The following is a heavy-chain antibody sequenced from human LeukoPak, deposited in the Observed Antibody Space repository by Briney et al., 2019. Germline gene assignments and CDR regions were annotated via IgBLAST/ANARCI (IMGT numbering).Heavy chain of an antibody. D-gene: IGHD3-22*01. CDR1: GFTFSSYS. CDR3: ARETVYYYDSSGYYYDVSFDY. V-gene: IGHV3-21*01. J-gene: IGHJ4*02. CDR2: ISSSSYI. Sequence: GGSLRLSCAASGFTFSSYSMNWVCQAPGKGLEWVSSISSSSYIYYADSVKGRFTISRDNAKNSLYLQMNSLRAEDTAVYYCARETVYYYDSSGYYYDVSFDYWGQGTQVTVSS.